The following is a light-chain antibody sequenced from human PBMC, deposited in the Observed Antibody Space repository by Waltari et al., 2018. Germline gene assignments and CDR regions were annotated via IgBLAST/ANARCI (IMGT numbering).Light chain of an antibody. V-gene: IGKV1-9*01. J-gene: IGKJ5*01. CDR3: QQFNTYHLT. CDR2: AAF. Sequence: PNLLIYAAFTLQSGVPSRFSGSGSGTDFTLTISSLQPEDFATYFCQQFNTYHLTFGQGTRLEIK.